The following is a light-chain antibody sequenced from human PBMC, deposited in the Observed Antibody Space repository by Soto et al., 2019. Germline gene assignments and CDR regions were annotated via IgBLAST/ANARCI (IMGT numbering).Light chain of an antibody. CDR1: QNISIY. J-gene: IGKJ5*01. CDR2: DAS. Sequence: LVLTQSPATLSLSPGDSATLSCRDSQNISIYLAWYQQKPGKAPRLLIYDASNRATGIPARFSGSGSGTDFTLNISSLEPEDFAVYYCQQCNNWPPEITCGQGTRLEIK. CDR3: QQCNNWPPEIT. V-gene: IGKV3-11*01.